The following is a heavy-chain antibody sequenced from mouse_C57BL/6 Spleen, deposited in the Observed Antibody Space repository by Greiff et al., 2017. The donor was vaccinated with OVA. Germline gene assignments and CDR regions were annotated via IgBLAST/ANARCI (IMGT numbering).Heavy chain of an antibody. CDR1: GFSLTSYA. CDR3: ARTYGSSSDWYFDV. J-gene: IGHJ1*03. CDR2: IWTGGGT. V-gene: IGHV2-9-1*01. D-gene: IGHD1-1*01. Sequence: VKLQESGPGLVAPSQSLSITCTVSGFSLTSYAISWVRQPPGKGLEWLGVIWTGGGTNYNSALKSRLSISKDNSKSQVFLKMNSLQTDDTARYYCARTYGSSSDWYFDVWGTGTTVTVSS.